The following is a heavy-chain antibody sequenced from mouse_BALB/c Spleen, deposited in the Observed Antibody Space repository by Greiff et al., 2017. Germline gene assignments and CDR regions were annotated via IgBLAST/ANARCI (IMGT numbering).Heavy chain of an antibody. D-gene: IGHD1-2*01. J-gene: IGHJ1*01. CDR1: GFTFSSYG. CDR2: ISSGGSYT. Sequence: EVKVVESGGDLVKPGGSLKLSCAASGFTFSSYGMSWVRQTPDKRLEWVATISSGGSYTYYPDSVKGRFTISRDNAKNTLYLQMSSRKSEDTAMYYCARRGTTATYWYFDVWGAGTTVTVSS. CDR3: ARRGTTATYWYFDV. V-gene: IGHV5-6*02.